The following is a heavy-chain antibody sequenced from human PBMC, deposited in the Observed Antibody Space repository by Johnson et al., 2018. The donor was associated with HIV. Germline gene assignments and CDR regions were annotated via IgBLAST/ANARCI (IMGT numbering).Heavy chain of an antibody. CDR3: ARDRHYYYDSSGSGAFDI. V-gene: IGHV3-33*01. CDR1: GYSFRNSA. D-gene: IGHD3-22*01. CDR2: IWSDGTNN. Sequence: QVQLVESGGGVVQPGRSLRLSCVASGYSFRNSAMHWVRQAPGKGLEWVATIWSDGTNNYYGDSVKGRFTVSRDSSKNTLFLQMNSRRAEDTALYYCARDRHYYYDSSGSGAFDIWGQGTMVTVSS. J-gene: IGHJ3*02.